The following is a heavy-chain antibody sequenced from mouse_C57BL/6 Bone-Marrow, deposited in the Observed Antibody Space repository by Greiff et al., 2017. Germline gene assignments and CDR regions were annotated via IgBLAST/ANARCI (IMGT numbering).Heavy chain of an antibody. J-gene: IGHJ4*01. CDR2: IDPSDSYT. V-gene: IGHV1-69*01. D-gene: IGHD3-3*01. CDR1: GYTFTSYW. CDR3: ARGEGAMDY. Sequence: QVQLQQPGAELVMPGASVKLSCKASGYTFTSYWMHWVKQRPGQGLEWIGEIDPSDSYTNYNQKFKGKATLTADKSSSTAYMQLSSLTSEDSAVYFCARGEGAMDYWGQGTSVTVSS.